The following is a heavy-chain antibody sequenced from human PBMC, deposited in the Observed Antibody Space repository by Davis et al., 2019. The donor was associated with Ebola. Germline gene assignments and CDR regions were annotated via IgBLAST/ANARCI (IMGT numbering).Heavy chain of an antibody. Sequence: ASVKVSCKTSGGTFTNYAVNWVRQAPGQGLEWMGRINPNSGGTNYAQKFQGRVTMTRDTSISTAYMVLSRLRSDDTAVYYCASHCGGDCYTSGWGQGTLVTVSS. CDR2: INPNSGGT. D-gene: IGHD2-21*02. J-gene: IGHJ4*02. V-gene: IGHV1-2*06. CDR1: GGTFTNYA. CDR3: ASHCGGDCYTSG.